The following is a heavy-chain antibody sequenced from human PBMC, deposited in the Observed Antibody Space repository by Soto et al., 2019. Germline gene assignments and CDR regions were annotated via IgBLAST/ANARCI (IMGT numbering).Heavy chain of an antibody. Sequence: QVQLQQWGAGLLKPSETLSLTCAVYGGSFSGYYWSWIRQPPGKGLEWIGEINHSGSTNYNPSLKSRVTISVDTSMNQFSLKLSSVTAADTAVYYCARGRITMVRGALYFDYWGQGTLVTVSS. CDR2: INHSGST. J-gene: IGHJ4*02. CDR3: ARGRITMVRGALYFDY. V-gene: IGHV4-34*01. D-gene: IGHD3-10*01. CDR1: GGSFSGYY.